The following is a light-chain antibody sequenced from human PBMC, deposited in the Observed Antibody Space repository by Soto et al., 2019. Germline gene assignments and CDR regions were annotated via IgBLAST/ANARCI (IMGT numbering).Light chain of an antibody. J-gene: IGKJ4*01. CDR1: QSVSSN. CDR3: QQYNNWPPLT. CDR2: AAS. V-gene: IGKV3-15*01. Sequence: EIVMTQSPATLSVSPGGRATLSCRASQSVSSNLAWYQQRPGQAPRLLIYAASTRATGIPARFSGIGSGTEFTLTINSLQSEDFAVYYCQQYNNWPPLTFGGGTKVEIK.